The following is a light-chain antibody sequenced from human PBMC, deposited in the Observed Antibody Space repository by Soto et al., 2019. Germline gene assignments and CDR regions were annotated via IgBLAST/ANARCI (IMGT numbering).Light chain of an antibody. J-gene: IGKJ4*01. V-gene: IGKV3-11*01. CDR2: DAS. CDR1: QNVGGY. CDR3: QQRNSWPLT. Sequence: EIVLTQSPATLSLSPGERATLSCRASQNVGGYLAWYQQKPGQAPRLLISDASNRAAVIPPRFSGIGSGTDFTLTISSLEPEDFAVYYCQQRNSWPLTFGGGTKVEIK.